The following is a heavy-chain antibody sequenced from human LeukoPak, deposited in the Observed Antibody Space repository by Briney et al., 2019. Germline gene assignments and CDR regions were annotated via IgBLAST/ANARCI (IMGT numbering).Heavy chain of an antibody. J-gene: IGHJ3*02. V-gene: IGHV4-59*01. CDR1: GVSISSYY. CDR2: IYYSVST. CDR3: ARSPRDLEQWLVRAGAFDI. D-gene: IGHD6-19*01. Sequence: SETLSLTCTVSGVSISSYYWSWIRQPPGKGLEWIGYIYYSVSTNYNPSLKSRVTISVDTSKNQFSLKLSPVTAADTAVYYCARSPRDLEQWLVRAGAFDIWGQGTMVTVSS.